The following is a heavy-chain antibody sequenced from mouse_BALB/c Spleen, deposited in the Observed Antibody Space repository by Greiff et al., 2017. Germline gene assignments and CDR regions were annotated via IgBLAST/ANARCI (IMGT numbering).Heavy chain of an antibody. Sequence: VQVVESGPGLVAPSQSLSITCTVSGFSLTSYGVHWVRQPPGKGLEWLGVIWAGGSTNYNSALMSRLSISKDNSKSQVFLKMNSLQTDDTAMYYCARDSYYYGSSYYAMDYWGQGTSVTVSS. V-gene: IGHV2-9*02. CDR2: IWAGGST. CDR1: GFSLTSYG. CDR3: ARDSYYYGSSYYAMDY. D-gene: IGHD1-1*01. J-gene: IGHJ4*01.